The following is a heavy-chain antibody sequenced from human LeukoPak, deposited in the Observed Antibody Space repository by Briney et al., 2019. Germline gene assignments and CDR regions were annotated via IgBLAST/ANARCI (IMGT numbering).Heavy chain of an antibody. CDR1: GFTFSSLG. CDR3: ARDQHYDVLTAFSLDV. D-gene: IGHD3-9*01. V-gene: IGHV3-30*02. Sequence: GGSLRLSCAASGFTFSSLGMHWVRQAPGKGLEGVAVIRYGGTNEYYADSVKGRFTISRDNSKNTLSLLMNGLRVEDTAVYYCARDQHYDVLTAFSLDVWGQGTTVTVSS. J-gene: IGHJ6*02. CDR2: IRYGGTNE.